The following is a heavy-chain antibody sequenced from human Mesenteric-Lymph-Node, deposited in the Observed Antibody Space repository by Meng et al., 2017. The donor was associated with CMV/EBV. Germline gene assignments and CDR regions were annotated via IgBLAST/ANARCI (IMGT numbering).Heavy chain of an antibody. Sequence: QVQLEQSRAEVGKPGVSVMVSCKASGYTCTDFYIHWVRQAPGQGLEWMGRINPNSGVSNSAQNFQGRVTMTRDTSISTAYMELGRLTSDDTAVYYCARDNVNPEGFDPWGQGTLVTVSS. D-gene: IGHD2/OR15-2a*01. CDR1: GYTCTDFY. V-gene: IGHV1-2*06. CDR3: ARDNVNPEGFDP. J-gene: IGHJ5*02. CDR2: INPNSGVS.